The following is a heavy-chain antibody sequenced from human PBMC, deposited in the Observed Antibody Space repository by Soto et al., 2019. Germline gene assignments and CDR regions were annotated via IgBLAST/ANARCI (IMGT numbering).Heavy chain of an antibody. CDR1: GFTFTSSA. CDR2: IVVGSGNT. V-gene: IGHV1-58*02. Sequence: GASVKVSCKASGFTFTSSAMQWVRQARGQRLEWKGWIVVGSGNTNYAQKYQERVTITRDMSTSTAYMELSSLRSEDTAVYYCAAENPGSPFDYWGQGTLVTVSS. J-gene: IGHJ4*02. CDR3: AAENPGSPFDY.